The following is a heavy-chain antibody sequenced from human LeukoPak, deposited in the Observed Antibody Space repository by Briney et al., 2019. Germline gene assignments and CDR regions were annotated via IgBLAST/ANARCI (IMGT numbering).Heavy chain of an antibody. D-gene: IGHD1-26*01. CDR2: ISAYNGNT. V-gene: IGHV1-18*04. CDR3: ARDRASGYNWFDP. J-gene: IGHJ5*02. Sequence: GASVKVSCKASGYTFTGYYMHWVRQAPGQGLEWMGWISAYNGNTNYAQKLQGRVTMTTDTSTSTAYMELRSLRSDDTAVYYCARDRASGYNWFDPWGQGTLVTVSS. CDR1: GYTFTGYY.